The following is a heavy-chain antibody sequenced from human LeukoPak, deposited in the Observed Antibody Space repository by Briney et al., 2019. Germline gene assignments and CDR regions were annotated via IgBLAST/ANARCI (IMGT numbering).Heavy chain of an antibody. J-gene: IGHJ4*02. V-gene: IGHV3-13*01. Sequence: GGSLRLSCAASGFTFSSYDMHWVRQATGRGLEWVSSIGTAADTYYPGSVKGRFTISRENTKNSLYLQMNSLRAGDTAVYYCARGPIVGITETKGYFDYWGQGILVTASS. CDR3: ARGPIVGITETKGYFDY. CDR1: GFTFSSYD. D-gene: IGHD1-7*01. CDR2: IGTAADT.